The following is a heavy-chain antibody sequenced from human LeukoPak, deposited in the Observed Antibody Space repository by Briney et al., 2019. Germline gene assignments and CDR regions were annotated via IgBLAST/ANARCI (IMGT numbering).Heavy chain of an antibody. D-gene: IGHD3-10*01. CDR3: ARGDYGSGSYRYFDY. CDR1: GYTFTSYG. CDR2: MSAYNGNT. Sequence: GASVKVSCKASGYTFTSYGVSWVRQAPGQVLMSMGWMSAYNGNTNYAQNLQGRVTMTTDTSTSTAYMELRSLRSDDTAVYYCARGDYGSGSYRYFDYWGQGTLVTVSS. J-gene: IGHJ4*02. V-gene: IGHV1-18*01.